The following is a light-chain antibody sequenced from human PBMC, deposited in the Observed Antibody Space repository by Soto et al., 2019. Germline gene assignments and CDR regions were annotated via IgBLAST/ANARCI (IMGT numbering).Light chain of an antibody. CDR1: QSVSSN. CDR3: QQYNNWPLT. J-gene: IGKJ4*01. CDR2: GAS. Sequence: EIVMTQSPATLSVSPGERATLSCRASQSVSSNLAWYQQKPGQAPRLLIYGASTRATGISARFSGSGSGTDFTLTISSLQSGDFAVYYCQQYNNWPLTFGGGTKVEIK. V-gene: IGKV3-15*01.